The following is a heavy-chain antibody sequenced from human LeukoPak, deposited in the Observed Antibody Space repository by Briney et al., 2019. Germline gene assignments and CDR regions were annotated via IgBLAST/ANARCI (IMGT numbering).Heavy chain of an antibody. CDR2: ISAYNGNT. D-gene: IGHD2-2*01. V-gene: IGHV1-18*01. CDR1: GYTFTSYG. J-gene: IGHJ5*02. CDR3: ARVYCSSTSCYSDWFDP. Sequence: ASVKVSCKASGYTFTSYGISWVRQAPGQGLEWMGWISAYNGNTNYAQKLQGRVTMTTDTSTSTAYMELSSLRSEDTAVYYCARVYCSSTSCYSDWFDPWGQGTLVTVSS.